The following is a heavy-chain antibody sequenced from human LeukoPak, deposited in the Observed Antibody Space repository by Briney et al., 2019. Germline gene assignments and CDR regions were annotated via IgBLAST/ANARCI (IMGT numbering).Heavy chain of an antibody. CDR3: AKTGITMIVVAPLDY. V-gene: IGHV3-23*01. CDR2: ISGSGGST. D-gene: IGHD3-22*01. J-gene: IGHJ4*02. Sequence: GGPLRLSCAAPGFTFSSYAMSWVRQAPGKGLEWVSAISGSGGSTYYADSVKGRFTISRDNSKNTLYLQMNSLRAEDTAVYYCAKTGITMIVVAPLDYWGQGTLVTVSS. CDR1: GFTFSSYA.